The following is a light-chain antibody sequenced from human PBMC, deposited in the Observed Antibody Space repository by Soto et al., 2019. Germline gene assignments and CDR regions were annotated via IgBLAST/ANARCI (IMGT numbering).Light chain of an antibody. CDR2: DAS. V-gene: IGKV3-15*01. CDR3: QHYDNWPPWT. Sequence: EIVMTQSPATLSLSPGERATLSCRASQSVRSPLAWYQQKPGQAPSLLIYDASTRATGIPARFSGSGSGTEFTLTISSLQSEDFAVYYCQHYDNWPPWTFGQGTKVEI. J-gene: IGKJ1*01. CDR1: QSVRSP.